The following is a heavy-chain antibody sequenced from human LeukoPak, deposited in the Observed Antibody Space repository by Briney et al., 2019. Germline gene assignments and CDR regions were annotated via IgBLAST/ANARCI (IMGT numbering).Heavy chain of an antibody. CDR2: ISYDGSNK. D-gene: IGHD3-10*02. V-gene: IGHV3-30*04. J-gene: IGHJ6*04. Sequence: PGGSLRLSCAASGFTFSNYAMHWVRQAPGKGLEWVAVISYDGSNKYYADSVKGRFTISRDNAKNSLYLQMNSLRAEDTAVYYCAELGITMIGGVWGKGTTVTISS. CDR3: AELGITMIGGV. CDR1: GFTFSNYA.